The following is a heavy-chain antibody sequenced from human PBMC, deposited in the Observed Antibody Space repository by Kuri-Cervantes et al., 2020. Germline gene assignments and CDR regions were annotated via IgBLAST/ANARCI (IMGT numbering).Heavy chain of an antibody. V-gene: IGHV2-5*01. J-gene: IGHJ4*02. Sequence: SGPTLVXXTQXXTXXCTFSGXXLSXNGVGVGWIPQPPGKALEXXALIFWHDDQRYSPSLKSRLTITKDTPSNQVXXTMTNMDPVXTATYYCAHXRISASGPQXXXKGPFDYWGQGTLVTVSS. CDR2: IFWHDDQ. CDR1: GXXLSXNGVG. D-gene: IGHD6-13*01. CDR3: AHXRISASGPQXXXKGPFDY.